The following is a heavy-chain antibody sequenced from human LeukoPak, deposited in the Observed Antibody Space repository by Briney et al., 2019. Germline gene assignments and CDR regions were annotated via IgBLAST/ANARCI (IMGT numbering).Heavy chain of an antibody. CDR3: ARDKEGIGPDDAFDI. CDR2: ISGNGGST. V-gene: IGHV3-64*01. CDR1: AFTFSNYA. J-gene: IGHJ3*02. Sequence: TGGSLRLSCAASAFTFSNYAMHWVRQAPGKGLEHVSGISGNGGSTYYANSVKGRFTISRDNSKNTLYLQMGSLRAEDMAVYYCARDKEGIGPDDAFDIWGQGTVVTVSS.